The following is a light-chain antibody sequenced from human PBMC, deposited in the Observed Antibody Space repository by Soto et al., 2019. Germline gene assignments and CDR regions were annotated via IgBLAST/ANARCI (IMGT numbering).Light chain of an antibody. J-gene: IGLJ1*01. CDR1: SSDVGTYDL. CDR3: CSSAGSSLYV. V-gene: IGLV2-23*01. CDR2: EGT. Sequence: QSVLTQPASVSGSPGQSIAISCTGTSSDVGTYDLVSWYQQHPGKAPKLMIYEGTKRPSGVSNRFSGSKSANTASLTISGLQPEDEADYYCCSSAGSSLYVCGSGTKVTVL.